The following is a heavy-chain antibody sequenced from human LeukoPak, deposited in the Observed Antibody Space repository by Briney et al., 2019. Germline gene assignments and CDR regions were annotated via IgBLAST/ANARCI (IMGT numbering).Heavy chain of an antibody. J-gene: IGHJ4*02. Sequence: GGSLRLSCAASRFTFSGYAMSWVRQAPGKGLEWVSAISGSGGSTYYADSVKGRFTISRDNSKNTLYLQMNSLRAEDTAVYYCAKDFGDIVVVPAAIMDYWGQGTLVTVSS. CDR1: RFTFSGYA. CDR3: AKDFGDIVVVPAAIMDY. CDR2: ISGSGGST. D-gene: IGHD2-2*02. V-gene: IGHV3-23*01.